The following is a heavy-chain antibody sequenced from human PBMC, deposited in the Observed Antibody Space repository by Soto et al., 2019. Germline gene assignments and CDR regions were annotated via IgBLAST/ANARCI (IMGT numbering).Heavy chain of an antibody. CDR1: GFTVSSNY. CDR2: IYSGGST. V-gene: IGHV3-53*01. CDR3: ARSLTGDYFDY. D-gene: IGHD7-27*01. Sequence: GGSLRLSCAASGFTVSSNYMSWVRQAPGKGLEWVSVIYSGGSTYYADSVKGRFTISRDNSKNTLYLQMNSLRAEDTAAYYCARSLTGDYFDYWGQGTLVTVSS. J-gene: IGHJ4*02.